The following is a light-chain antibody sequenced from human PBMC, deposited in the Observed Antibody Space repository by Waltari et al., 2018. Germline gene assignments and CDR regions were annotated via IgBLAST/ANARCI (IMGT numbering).Light chain of an antibody. Sequence: QSALTQPASVSGSPGQSITISCNGTSSAVGSYNLVAWYQQHPGKAPSLIIYEGNKRPSGVSTRFAGSKSGNTASLTITGLQADDESNYHCCSFAGYTNVVAFGGGTKVTVL. CDR1: SSAVGSYNL. V-gene: IGLV2-23*01. CDR2: EGN. J-gene: IGLJ2*01. CDR3: CSFAGYTNVVA.